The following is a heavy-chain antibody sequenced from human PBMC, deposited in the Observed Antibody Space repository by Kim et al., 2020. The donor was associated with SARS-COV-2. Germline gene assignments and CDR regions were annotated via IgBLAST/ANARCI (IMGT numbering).Heavy chain of an antibody. Sequence: GGSLRLSCAASGFTFDDYAMHWVRQAPGKGLEWVSGISWNSGSIGYADSVKGRFTISRDNAKNSLYLQMNSLRAEDTALYYCAKEGELATFFNWFDPWGQGSLVTVS. CDR2: ISWNSGSI. CDR3: AKEGELATFFNWFDP. J-gene: IGHJ5*02. D-gene: IGHD5-12*01. CDR1: GFTFDDYA. V-gene: IGHV3-9*01.